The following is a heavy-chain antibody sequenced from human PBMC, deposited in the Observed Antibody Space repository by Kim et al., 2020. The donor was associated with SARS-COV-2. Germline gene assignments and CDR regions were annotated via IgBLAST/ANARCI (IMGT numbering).Heavy chain of an antibody. D-gene: IGHD3-22*01. CDR3: AKGPYYYDSSGYYD. Sequence: AGSVKGRFTISRDNSKNTLYLQMNSLRAEDTAVYYCAKGPYYYDSSGYYDWGQGTLVTVSS. J-gene: IGHJ4*02. V-gene: IGHV3-23*01.